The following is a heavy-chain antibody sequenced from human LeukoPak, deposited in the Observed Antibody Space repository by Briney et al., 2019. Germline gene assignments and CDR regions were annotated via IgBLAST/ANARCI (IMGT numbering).Heavy chain of an antibody. J-gene: IGHJ4*02. D-gene: IGHD3-16*02. CDR3: AKSLRLGGLSSLDY. V-gene: IGHV3-64*01. CDR2: ISGNGGST. CDR1: GFTFSSNT. Sequence: GGSLRLSCAASGFTFSSNTIHWVRQAPGKGLEHVSAISGNGGSTFYANSVKGRFTISRDNSKNSLYLQMSSLRAEDTAFYYCAKSLRLGGLSSLDYWGQGTLVTVSS.